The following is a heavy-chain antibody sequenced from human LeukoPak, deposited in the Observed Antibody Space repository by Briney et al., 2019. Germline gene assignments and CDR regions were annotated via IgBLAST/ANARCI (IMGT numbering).Heavy chain of an antibody. J-gene: IGHJ4*02. CDR2: VYTSGSA. CDR1: GGSMSSYS. CDR3: ARYIAGITGYFDY. Sequence: PSETLSLTCTVSGGSMSSYSWGWIRQPAGKGLEWIGRVYTSGSANYNPSLKSRVTMSVDTSKNQFSLKLSSVTAADTAVYYCARYIAGITGYFDYWGQGTLVTVSS. D-gene: IGHD1/OR15-1a*01. V-gene: IGHV4-4*07.